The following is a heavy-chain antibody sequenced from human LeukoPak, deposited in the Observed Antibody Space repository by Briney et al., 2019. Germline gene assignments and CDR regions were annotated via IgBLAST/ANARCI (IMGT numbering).Heavy chain of an antibody. CDR3: AREAGGYCSGGSCSRREAFDI. J-gene: IGHJ3*02. CDR2: IKEDGSEE. CDR1: GFTFSSYI. V-gene: IGHV3-7*03. Sequence: GGSLRLSCAASGFTFSSYIMSWVRQAPGKGLEWVANIKEDGSEEYYVDSLKGRFTISRDNAKNSLYLQMNSLRAEDTALYYCAREAGGYCSGGSCSRREAFDIWGQGTMVTVSS. D-gene: IGHD2-15*01.